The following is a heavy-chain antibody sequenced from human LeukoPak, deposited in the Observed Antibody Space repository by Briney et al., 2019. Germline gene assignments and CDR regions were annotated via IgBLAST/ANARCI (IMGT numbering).Heavy chain of an antibody. CDR1: GYTFTSYY. J-gene: IGHJ4*02. D-gene: IGHD6-19*01. CDR2: INPSGGST. V-gene: IGHV1-46*01. CDR3: ARTLGGGYSSGWFDY. Sequence: ASVKVSCKASGYTFTSYYMHWVRQAPGQGLEWMGIINPSGGSTSYAQKFQGRVTMTRDTSTSTVYMEPSSLRSEDTAVYYCARTLGGGYSSGWFDYWGQGTLVTVSS.